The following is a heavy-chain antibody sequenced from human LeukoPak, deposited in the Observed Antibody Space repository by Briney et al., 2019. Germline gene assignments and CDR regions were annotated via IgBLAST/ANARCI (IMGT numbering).Heavy chain of an antibody. Sequence: SETLSLTCTVSGGSISSGGYYWSWLRQPPGKGLEWIGYIYHSGSTYYNPSLKSRVTISVDRSKNQFSLKLSSVTAADTAVYYCARDLRGGDAFDIWGQGTMVTVSS. V-gene: IGHV4-30-2*01. J-gene: IGHJ3*02. D-gene: IGHD3-10*01. CDR2: IYHSGST. CDR1: GGSISSGGYY. CDR3: ARDLRGGDAFDI.